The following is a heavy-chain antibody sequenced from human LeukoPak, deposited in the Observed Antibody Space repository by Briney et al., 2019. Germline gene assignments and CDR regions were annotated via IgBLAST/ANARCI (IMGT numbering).Heavy chain of an antibody. V-gene: IGHV3-48*03. Sequence: PARSLRLSCAASGFTFSSYEMNWVRQAPVKGLDLVSYISSSSSTIYYADSVKGRFTISRDNAKNSLYLQMNSLRDEDTAVYYCARATQQYDWGQGTLVTVSS. J-gene: IGHJ4*02. CDR3: ARATQQYD. CDR2: ISSSSSTI. CDR1: GFTFSSYE. D-gene: IGHD2-2*01.